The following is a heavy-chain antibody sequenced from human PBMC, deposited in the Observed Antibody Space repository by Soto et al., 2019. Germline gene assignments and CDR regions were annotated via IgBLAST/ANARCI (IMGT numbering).Heavy chain of an antibody. Sequence: QVQLVQSGAEVRKPGASVTVSCRSSGDSFNDYYIHWVRQAPGQGFEWMGWINPNGGVTKYAQNFQGGVSMTRDTSIRTVYMQLSRLRSDDTAVYYCARESGGATATLDYYYFYIDVWGTGTTVTVSS. J-gene: IGHJ6*03. CDR3: ARESGGATATLDYYYFYIDV. V-gene: IGHV1-2*02. CDR1: GDSFNDYY. CDR2: INPNGGVT. D-gene: IGHD5-12*01.